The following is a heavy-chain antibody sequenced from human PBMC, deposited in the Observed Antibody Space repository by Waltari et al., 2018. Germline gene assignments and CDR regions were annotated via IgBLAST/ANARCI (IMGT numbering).Heavy chain of an antibody. V-gene: IGHV3-30-3*01. CDR3: AREYSGSYLDY. D-gene: IGHD1-26*01. CDR2: ISYDGSNK. CDR1: GFTFSSYA. J-gene: IGHJ4*02. Sequence: QVQLVESGGGVVQPGRSLRLSCAASGFTFSSYAMHWVRQAPGKGLEWVAVISYDGSNKYYADSVKGRFTISRDNSKNTLYLQMNSLRAEDKAVYYCAREYSGSYLDYWGQGTLVTVSS.